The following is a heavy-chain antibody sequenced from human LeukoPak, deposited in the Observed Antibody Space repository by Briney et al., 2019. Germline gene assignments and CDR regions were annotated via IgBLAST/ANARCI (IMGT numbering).Heavy chain of an antibody. CDR3: ARDPNWFDP. Sequence: GGSLRLSCAASGFTFNIYYMSWVRQAPGKGLEWVANIKEDGTEKYYVDSVKGRFTIPRDNAKNSLYLQMNNLRAEDTAVYYCARDPNWFDPWGQGTLVTVSS. V-gene: IGHV3-7*01. J-gene: IGHJ5*02. CDR2: IKEDGTEK. CDR1: GFTFNIYY.